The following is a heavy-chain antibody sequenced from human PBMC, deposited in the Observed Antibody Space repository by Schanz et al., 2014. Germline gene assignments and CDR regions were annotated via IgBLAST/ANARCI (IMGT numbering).Heavy chain of an antibody. Sequence: EVQLVESGGGVVQPGRSLRLSCAASGFSFSVSWMNWVRQAPGKGLEWVSGISGTGTKTYYADSVKSRFTISRDNSKNTVFLQMSSLRADDTALYYCAKDIGGAVAAPVYDSWGQGTLVTVSS. V-gene: IGHV3-23*04. J-gene: IGHJ4*02. CDR3: AKDIGGAVAAPVYDS. CDR1: GFSFSVSW. CDR2: ISGTGTKT. D-gene: IGHD2-15*01.